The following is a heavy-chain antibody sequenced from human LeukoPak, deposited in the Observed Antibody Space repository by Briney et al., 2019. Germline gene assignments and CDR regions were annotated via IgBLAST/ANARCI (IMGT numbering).Heavy chain of an antibody. V-gene: IGHV6-1*01. Sequence: SQTLSLTCAISGDSVSSNSAIWNWIRQSPSRGLEWLGRTYYRSKWYNDHAVSVKSRMTINPDTSKNQLSLQLNSVTPEDTATYYCVRGGAIRVTGMTPFDYWGQGTLVTVSS. D-gene: IGHD1-1*01. J-gene: IGHJ4*02. CDR2: TYYRSKWYN. CDR1: GDSVSSNSAI. CDR3: VRGGAIRVTGMTPFDY.